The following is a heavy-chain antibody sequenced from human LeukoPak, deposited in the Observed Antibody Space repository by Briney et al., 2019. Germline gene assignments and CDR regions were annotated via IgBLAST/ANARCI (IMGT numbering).Heavy chain of an antibody. CDR3: AKDLSPYCGGDCYHNEFYFDY. Sequence: GGSLRLSCAASGFTFSSYAMSWVRQAPGKGLEWVSAFSGSGGSTYYADSVKGRFTISRDRSKNTLYLQMNSLRAEDTAVYYCAKDLSPYCGGDCYHNEFYFDYWGQGTLVTVSS. CDR1: GFTFSSYA. D-gene: IGHD2-21*02. CDR2: FSGSGGST. J-gene: IGHJ4*02. V-gene: IGHV3-23*01.